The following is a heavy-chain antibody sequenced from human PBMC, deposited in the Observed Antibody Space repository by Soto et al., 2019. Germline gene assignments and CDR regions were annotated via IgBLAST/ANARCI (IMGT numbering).Heavy chain of an antibody. CDR1: GDSVSSNSAS. CDR2: TYYRSKWYN. J-gene: IGHJ6*02. CDR3: ARDPHSGPQQNYYYGMDV. D-gene: IGHD2-15*01. Sequence: PSQTLSLTCAISGDSVSSNSASWNWFRQSPSRGLEWLGRTYYRSKWYNDYAVSVKSRITINPDTSKNQFSLKLSSVTAADTAVYYCARDPHSGPQQNYYYGMDVWGQGTTVTAP. V-gene: IGHV6-1*01.